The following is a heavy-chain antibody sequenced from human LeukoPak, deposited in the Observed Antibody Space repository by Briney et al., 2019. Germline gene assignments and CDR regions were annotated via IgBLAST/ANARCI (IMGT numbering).Heavy chain of an antibody. V-gene: IGHV1-18*01. D-gene: IGHD2-2*02. CDR2: ISAYNGNT. CDR3: ARVKALYCSSTSCYRGAFDI. J-gene: IGHJ3*02. Sequence: ASVKVSCTASGYTFTSYGISWVRQAPGQGLEWMGWISAYNGNTNYAQKVQGRVTMTTETSTSTAYMEVRSLRSDDTAVYYCARVKALYCSSTSCYRGAFDIWGQGTMVTVSS. CDR1: GYTFTSYG.